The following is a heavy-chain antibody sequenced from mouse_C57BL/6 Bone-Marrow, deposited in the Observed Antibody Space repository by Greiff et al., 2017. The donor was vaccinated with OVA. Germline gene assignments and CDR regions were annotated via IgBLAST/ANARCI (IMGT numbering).Heavy chain of an antibody. J-gene: IGHJ2*01. Sequence: VHLVESGPGLVAPSQSLSITCTVSGFSLTSYGVDWVRQPPGKGLEWLGVIWGGGSPTYNSALMSRLSISKDNSKSHVFLKMNSLQTDDTAMYYGAKQTSVRYYYGSRFDYWGQGTTLTVSS. D-gene: IGHD1-1*01. V-gene: IGHV2-9*01. CDR2: IWGGGSP. CDR1: GFSLTSYG. CDR3: AKQTSVRYYYGSRFDY.